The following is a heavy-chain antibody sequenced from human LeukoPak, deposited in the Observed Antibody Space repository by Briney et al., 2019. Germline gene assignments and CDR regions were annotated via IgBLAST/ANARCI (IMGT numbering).Heavy chain of an antibody. CDR2: LYPGVST. J-gene: IGHJ6*03. D-gene: IGHD3-22*01. V-gene: IGHV4-4*07. Sequence: PSETLSLTCTVSGGPMYSYYWSWIRQTAGKGLEWIGRLYPGVSTDYNPSLKSRVTVSVDTSKNQFALKLNAVTAADTAVYYCARLRFYDSTGYSPGHYMDVWGKGTTVTVSS. CDR1: GGPMYSYY. CDR3: ARLRFYDSTGYSPGHYMDV.